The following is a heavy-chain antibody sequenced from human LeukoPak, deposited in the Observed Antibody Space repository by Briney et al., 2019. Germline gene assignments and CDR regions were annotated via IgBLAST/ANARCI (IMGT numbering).Heavy chain of an antibody. CDR3: AREWGTSCYLDY. Sequence: SETLSLTCAVSGGSISSSDWWSWVRQPPGKGLEWIGEIYHSGSTNYNPSLKSRVTISVDKSKNQFSLKLSSVTAADTAVYYCAREWGTSCYLDYWGQGTLVTVSS. CDR2: IYHSGST. J-gene: IGHJ4*02. CDR1: GGSISSSDW. D-gene: IGHD2-2*01. V-gene: IGHV4-4*02.